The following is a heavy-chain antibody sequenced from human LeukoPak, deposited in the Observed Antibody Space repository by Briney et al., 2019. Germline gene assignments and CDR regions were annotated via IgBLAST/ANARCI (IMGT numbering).Heavy chain of an antibody. D-gene: IGHD3-22*01. J-gene: IGHJ3*02. CDR2: IYYSGST. CDR1: GGSIRSYY. Sequence: SETLSLTCSVSGGSIRSYYWGWIRQPPGKGLEWIGSIYYSGSTYYNPSLKSRVTISVDTSKNQFSLKLSSVTAADTAVYYCASTGFYYYDSSGYYYGAFDIWGQGTMVTVSS. V-gene: IGHV4-39*07. CDR3: ASTGFYYYDSSGYYYGAFDI.